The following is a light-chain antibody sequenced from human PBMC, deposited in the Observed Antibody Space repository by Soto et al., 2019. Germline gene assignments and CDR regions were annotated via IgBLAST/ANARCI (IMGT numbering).Light chain of an antibody. V-gene: IGLV2-14*01. CDR3: SSHTSSSSWV. J-gene: IGLJ3*02. Sequence: QSALTQPASVSGSPGQSITISCTGTSSDIGRYNFVSWYQQHPGKAPKVMIYEVTNRPSGVSNRFSGSKSGNTASLTISGRQAEDEADYYCSSHTSSSSWVFGGGTKVTVL. CDR1: SSDIGRYNF. CDR2: EVT.